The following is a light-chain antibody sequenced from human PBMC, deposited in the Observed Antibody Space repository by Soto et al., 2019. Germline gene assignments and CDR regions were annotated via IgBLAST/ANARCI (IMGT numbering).Light chain of an antibody. CDR2: DAS. J-gene: IGKJ1*01. Sequence: EIVLTHSPATLSLSPGERATLSCRASQSVSSYLAWYQQKPGQAPRLLIYDASNRATGIPARFSGSGSGTDFTLTISSLEPEDFAVYYCQQRSNWPRTFGLGTKVDIK. V-gene: IGKV3-11*01. CDR1: QSVSSY. CDR3: QQRSNWPRT.